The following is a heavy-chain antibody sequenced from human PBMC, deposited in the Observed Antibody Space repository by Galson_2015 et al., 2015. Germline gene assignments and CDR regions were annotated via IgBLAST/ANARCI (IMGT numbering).Heavy chain of an antibody. CDR2: ISAYNGNT. J-gene: IGHJ4*02. Sequence: SVKVSCKASGYTFTSYGISWVRQAPGQGPEWMGRISAYNGNTNYAQKLQGRVTMTTDTSTSTAYMELRSLRSDDTAVYYCARFIVVVVAATPELDYWGQGTLVTVSS. D-gene: IGHD2-15*01. V-gene: IGHV1-18*01. CDR3: ARFIVVVVAATPELDY. CDR1: GYTFTSYG.